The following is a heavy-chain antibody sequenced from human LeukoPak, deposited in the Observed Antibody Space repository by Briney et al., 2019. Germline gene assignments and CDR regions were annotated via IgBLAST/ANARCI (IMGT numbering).Heavy chain of an antibody. D-gene: IGHD1-26*01. J-gene: IGHJ6*03. V-gene: IGHV1-69*01. CDR3: ARDLKVGATTRDYYYYYMDV. Sequence: SVKVSCKASGGTFSSYAISWVRQAPGQGLEWMGGIIPIFGTANYAQKFQGRVTITADESTSTAYMELSSLRSEDTAVYYCARDLKVGATTRDYYYYYMDVWGKGTTVTVSS. CDR2: IIPIFGTA. CDR1: GGTFSSYA.